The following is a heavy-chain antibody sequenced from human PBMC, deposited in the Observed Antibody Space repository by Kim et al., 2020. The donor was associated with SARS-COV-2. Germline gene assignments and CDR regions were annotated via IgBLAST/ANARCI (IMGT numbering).Heavy chain of an antibody. J-gene: IGHJ4*02. Sequence: KYYADSVKGRFTISRDNSKNTLYLQMNSLRAEDTAVYYCARDLGSSWYGDWGQGTLVTVSS. CDR2: K. D-gene: IGHD6-13*01. CDR3: ARDLGSSWYGD. V-gene: IGHV3-30*01.